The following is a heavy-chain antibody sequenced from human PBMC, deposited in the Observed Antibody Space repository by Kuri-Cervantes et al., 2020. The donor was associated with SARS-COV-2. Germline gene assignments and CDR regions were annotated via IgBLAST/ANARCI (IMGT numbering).Heavy chain of an antibody. Sequence: ASVKVSCKASGYTFTSYYINWVRQATGQGLEWMGWMNPNSGNTGYAQKFQGRVTMTRNTSISTAYMELSSLLSDDTAVYYCARELMTTVTTQQAYYYYYYMDVWGKGPTVTVSS. J-gene: IGHJ6*03. CDR2: MNPNSGNT. V-gene: IGHV1-8*01. D-gene: IGHD4-11*01. CDR1: GYTFTSYY. CDR3: ARELMTTVTTQQAYYYYYYMDV.